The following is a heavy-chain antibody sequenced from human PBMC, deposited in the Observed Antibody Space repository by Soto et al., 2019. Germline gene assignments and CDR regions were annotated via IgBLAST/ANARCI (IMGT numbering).Heavy chain of an antibody. CDR2: ISAYNGNT. J-gene: IGHJ4*02. D-gene: IGHD3-22*01. Sequence: ASVKVSCKASGYTFTSYGISWGRQAPGQGFEWMGWISAYNGNTNYAQKLQGRVTMTTDTSTSTAYMELRSLRSDDTAVYYCAREKYYYDSSGYSLNDYWGQGTLVTVSS. CDR3: AREKYYYDSSGYSLNDY. V-gene: IGHV1-18*01. CDR1: GYTFTSYG.